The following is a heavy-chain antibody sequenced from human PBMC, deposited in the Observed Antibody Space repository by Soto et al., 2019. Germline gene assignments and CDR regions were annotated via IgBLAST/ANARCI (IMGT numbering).Heavy chain of an antibody. CDR3: ASPQGAHLNYFYGMDV. CDR1: GFTFSSFV. Sequence: QVQLVESGGGVVQPGRSLRLSCAASGFTFSSFVMHWVRQAPGKGPEWVAFIAYDGSNKHYADSVKGRFTISRDNSNNTLYLQMNSLRVEDTAVYYCASPQGAHLNYFYGMDVWGQGTTVTVSS. J-gene: IGHJ6*02. CDR2: IAYDGSNK. V-gene: IGHV3-30-3*01.